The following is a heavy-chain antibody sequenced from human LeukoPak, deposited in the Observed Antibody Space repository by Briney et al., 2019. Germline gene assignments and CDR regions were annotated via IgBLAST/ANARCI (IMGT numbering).Heavy chain of an antibody. D-gene: IGHD6-6*01. CDR1: GGTFSSYA. Sequence: SVKVSCKATGGTFSSYAISWVRQAPGQGLEWMGGIIPIFGTANYAQKFQGRVTITTDESTSTAYMELSSLRSEDTAAYYCARDIAARRAARLAFDIWGQGTMVTVSS. V-gene: IGHV1-69*05. CDR3: ARDIAARRAARLAFDI. J-gene: IGHJ3*02. CDR2: IIPIFGTA.